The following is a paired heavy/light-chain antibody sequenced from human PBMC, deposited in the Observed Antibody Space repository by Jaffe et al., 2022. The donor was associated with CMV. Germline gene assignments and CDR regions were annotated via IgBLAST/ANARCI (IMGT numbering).Heavy chain of an antibody. V-gene: IGHV4-4*02. D-gene: IGHD3-16*01. CDR1: GGSISSTNW. Sequence: QVQLQESGPGLVKPSGTLSLTCIVSGGSISSTNWWSWVRQPPGKGLEWIGEIYQSGGTNYNPSLQSRATMSVDTSKMLLSLTLTSVTAADTAVYYCATALSTNYYYYMDVWGNGTMVIVSS. CDR2: IYQSGGT. J-gene: IGHJ6*03. CDR3: ATALSTNYYYYMDV.
Light chain of an antibody. V-gene: IGKV1-6*01. CDR3: LQDYSYPLT. CDR1: QDIRND. Sequence: AIQMTQSPSSLSASVGDRVTITCRASQDIRNDVGWYQQKPGKAPKLLIYVTSTLQSGVPPRFSGSGSGRTFALTISDLQPDDFATYYCLQDYSYPLTFGQGTKLEI. CDR2: VTS. J-gene: IGKJ2*01.